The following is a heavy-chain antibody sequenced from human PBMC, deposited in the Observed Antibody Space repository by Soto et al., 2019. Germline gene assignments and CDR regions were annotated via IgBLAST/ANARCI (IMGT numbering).Heavy chain of an antibody. CDR3: ARDLIEGGYCGGDCYPGFDP. V-gene: IGHV4-61*01. CDR2: IYYSGST. CDR1: GGSVSSGIYY. J-gene: IGHJ5*02. Sequence: SETLSLTCTVSGGSVSSGIYYWSWIRQPPGKGLEWIGYIYYSGSTNYNPSLKSRVTISVDTSKNQFSLKLSSVTAADTAVYYCARDLIEGGYCGGDCYPGFDPWGQGTLVTVSS. D-gene: IGHD2-21*02.